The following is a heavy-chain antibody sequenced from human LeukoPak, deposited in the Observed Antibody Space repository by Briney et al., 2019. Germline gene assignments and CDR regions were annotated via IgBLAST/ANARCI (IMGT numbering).Heavy chain of an antibody. CDR2: IYYSGST. J-gene: IGHJ6*03. D-gene: IGHD3-3*01. V-gene: IGHV4-31*03. Sequence: SETLSLTCTVSGGSISSGGYYWSWILQHPGKGLEWIGYIYYSGSTYYNPSLKSRVTISVDTSKNQFSLKLSSVTAADTAVYYGARDGLEDDFGSGYNRYYYYMDVWGKGTTVTVSS. CDR3: ARDGLEDDFGSGYNRYYYYMDV. CDR1: GGSISSGGYY.